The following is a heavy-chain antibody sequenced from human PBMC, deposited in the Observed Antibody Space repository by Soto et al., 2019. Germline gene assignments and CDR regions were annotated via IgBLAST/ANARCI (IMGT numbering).Heavy chain of an antibody. V-gene: IGHV1-18*01. CDR3: ARGGDYYYGLDV. CDR1: GYTFTSYG. D-gene: IGHD3-16*01. Sequence: QVQLVQSGDEVKKPGASVKVSCRASGYTFTSYGVSWVRQATGQVLDWLGWISAFNGQTNYIEKVQGRLTLTTEASTSTAYMELRSLRADDTAVYYCARGGDYYYGLDVWGQGTTVTVS. CDR2: ISAFNGQT. J-gene: IGHJ6*02.